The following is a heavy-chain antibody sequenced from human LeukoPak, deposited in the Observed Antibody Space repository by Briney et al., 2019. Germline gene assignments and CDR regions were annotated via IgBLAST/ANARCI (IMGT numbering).Heavy chain of an antibody. CDR2: ISTTSSYI. J-gene: IGHJ3*02. Sequence: GGSLRLSCAASGFSFSTYAISWVRQAPGKGLEWVSCISTTSSYIFYADSVRGRFTISRDNAKNSVYLQMNSLRAEDTAVYYCARGWSTMIVVPDAFDIWGQGTMVTVSS. V-gene: IGHV3-21*01. CDR3: ARGWSTMIVVPDAFDI. CDR1: GFSFSTYA. D-gene: IGHD3-22*01.